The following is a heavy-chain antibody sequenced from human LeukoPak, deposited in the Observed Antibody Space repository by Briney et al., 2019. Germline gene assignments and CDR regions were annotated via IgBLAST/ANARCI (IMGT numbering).Heavy chain of an antibody. J-gene: IGHJ1*01. Sequence: PSETLSLTRTVSGGSISSYYWNWIRQPPGKGLEWIGYIYYSGSTNYNPSLKSRVTISVDTSKNQFSLKLSSATAADTAVYYCARGGWYPESFQHWGQGALVTVSS. CDR1: GGSISSYY. V-gene: IGHV4-59*01. CDR3: ARGGWYPESFQH. D-gene: IGHD6-19*01. CDR2: IYYSGST.